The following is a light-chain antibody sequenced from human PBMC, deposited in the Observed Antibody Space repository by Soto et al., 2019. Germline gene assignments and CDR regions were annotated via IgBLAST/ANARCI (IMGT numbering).Light chain of an antibody. CDR1: QTVRTNY. Sequence: EIVLTQSPGTLSLSPGERATLSCRASQTVRTNYLAWFQHKPGQAPRLLIYGASSRATGIPDKFSGSGSGTDFTLTINRLEPEDFEVYFCQQYSDSPLTVGGGTKVEIK. V-gene: IGKV3-20*01. J-gene: IGKJ4*01. CDR3: QQYSDSPLT. CDR2: GAS.